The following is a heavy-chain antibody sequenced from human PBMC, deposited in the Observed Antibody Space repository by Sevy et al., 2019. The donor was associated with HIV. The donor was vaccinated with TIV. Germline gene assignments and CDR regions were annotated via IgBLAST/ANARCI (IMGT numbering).Heavy chain of an antibody. CDR1: GDSVSTSSAT. D-gene: IGHD1-7*01. V-gene: IGHV6-1*01. CDR2: TYYRSKWYS. CDR3: ARGDELNSYYYGMDV. Sequence: SQTLSLTCAISGDSVSTSSATWNWFRQSPSRGLEWLGRTYYRSKWYSDYEVSVKGRVTINPDTSKNKFSVHLESVTPEDTAVYFCARGDELNSYYYGMDVWGQGTTVTVSS. J-gene: IGHJ6*02.